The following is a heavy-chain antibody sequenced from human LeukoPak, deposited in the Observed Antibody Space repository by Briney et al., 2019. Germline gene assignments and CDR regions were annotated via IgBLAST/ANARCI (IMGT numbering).Heavy chain of an antibody. CDR2: IYTSGST. CDR3: ARSAHYGGPGGDFDY. Sequence: PSQTLSLTCTVSGGSISSGSYYWSWIRQPAGKGLEWIGRIYTSGSTNYNPSLKSRVTISVDTSKNQFSLKLSSVTAADTAVYYCARSAHYGGPGGDFDYWGQGTLVTVSS. V-gene: IGHV4-61*02. J-gene: IGHJ4*02. CDR1: GGSISSGSYY. D-gene: IGHD4-23*01.